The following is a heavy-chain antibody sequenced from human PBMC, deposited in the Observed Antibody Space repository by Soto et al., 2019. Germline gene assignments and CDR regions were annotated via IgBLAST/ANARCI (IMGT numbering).Heavy chain of an antibody. CDR1: GGSFSGYY. V-gene: IGHV4-34*01. CDR3: ARVGAKTYGSGSYYLYYYYGMDV. CDR2: INHSGST. D-gene: IGHD3-10*01. Sequence: PSETLSLTCAVYGGSFSGYYWSWIRQPPGKGLEWIGEINHSGSTNYNPSLKSRVTISVDTSKNQFSLKLSSVTAADTAVYYCARVGAKTYGSGSYYLYYYYGMDVWGQGTTVTVSS. J-gene: IGHJ6*02.